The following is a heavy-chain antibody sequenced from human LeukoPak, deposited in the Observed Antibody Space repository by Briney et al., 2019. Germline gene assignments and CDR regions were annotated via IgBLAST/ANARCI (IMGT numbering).Heavy chain of an antibody. V-gene: IGHV4-39*07. J-gene: IGHJ4*02. D-gene: IGHD5-18*01. Sequence: SETLSLTCTVSGDSINTGSYYWGWIRQPPGKGLEWIGEINHSGSTNYNPSLKSRVTISVDTSKNQFSLKLSSVTAADTAVYYCARAGSYGTFDYWGQGTLVTVSS. CDR3: ARAGSYGTFDY. CDR2: INHSGST. CDR1: GDSINTGSYY.